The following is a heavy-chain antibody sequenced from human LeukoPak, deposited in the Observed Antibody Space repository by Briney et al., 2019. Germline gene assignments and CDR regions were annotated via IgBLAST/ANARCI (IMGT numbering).Heavy chain of an antibody. V-gene: IGHV4-38-2*02. CDR3: ARYRKTAYYYYYYMDV. CDR1: GYSISSGYY. Sequence: KPSETLSLTCTVSGYSISSGYYWGWIRQPPGKGLEWIGSIYHSGSTYYNPSLKSRVTISVDTPKNQFSLKLSSVTAADTAVYYCARYRKTAYYYYYYMDVWGKGTTVTVSS. D-gene: IGHD1-1*01. J-gene: IGHJ6*03. CDR2: IYHSGST.